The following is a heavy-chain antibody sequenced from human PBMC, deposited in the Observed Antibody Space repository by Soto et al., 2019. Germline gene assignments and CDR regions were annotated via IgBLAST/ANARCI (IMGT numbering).Heavy chain of an antibody. CDR2: MNPNSGNT. CDR1: GYTFTSYD. CDR3: ARPRSKGIWFGGLDFDL. V-gene: IGHV1-8*01. Sequence: VASVKVSCKASGYTFTSYDINWVRQATGQGLEWMGWMNPNSGNTGYAQKFQGRVTMTRNTSISTAYMELSSLRSEDTAVYYCARPRSKGIWFGGLDFDLWGRGTLVTVSS. J-gene: IGHJ2*01. D-gene: IGHD3-10*01.